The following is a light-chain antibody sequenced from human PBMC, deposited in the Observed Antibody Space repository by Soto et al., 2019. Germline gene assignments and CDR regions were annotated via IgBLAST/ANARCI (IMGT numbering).Light chain of an antibody. V-gene: IGLV1-44*01. Sequence: QLVLTQPPSASGTPGQRVTISCSGSSSNIGSNTVNWYQQLPGTAPKLLIYSSNQRPSGVPDRFSGSKSGTSASLAISGLQSEDEADYYCAAWHDGLDGVVFGGGTKLTVL. J-gene: IGLJ2*01. CDR1: SSNIGSNT. CDR3: AAWHDGLDGVV. CDR2: SSN.